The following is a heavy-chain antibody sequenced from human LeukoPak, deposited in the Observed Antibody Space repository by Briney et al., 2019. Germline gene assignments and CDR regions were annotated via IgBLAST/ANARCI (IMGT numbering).Heavy chain of an antibody. Sequence: GGSLRLSCAASGFXFSSYSMNWVRQAPGKGLKWVSSISSSSSYIYYADSVKGRFTISRDNAKNTLYLQMNSLRAEDTAVYYCARDKYGDNSNAFDIWGQGTLVTVSS. V-gene: IGHV3-21*01. J-gene: IGHJ3*02. CDR1: GFXFSSYS. D-gene: IGHD4-23*01. CDR2: ISSSSSYI. CDR3: ARDKYGDNSNAFDI.